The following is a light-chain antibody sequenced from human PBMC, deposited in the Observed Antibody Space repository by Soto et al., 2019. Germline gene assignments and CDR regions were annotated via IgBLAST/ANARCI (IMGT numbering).Light chain of an antibody. CDR1: QSISSW. V-gene: IGKV1-5*01. CDR2: DAS. Sequence: DIQMTQSPSTLSASVGDRVTITCRASQSISSWLAWYQQKPGKAPKLLIYDASSLESGVPSRFSGSGSGTDFTLTISSLQPEDFATYYCQQFKSGTWTFGQGTKVDIK. J-gene: IGKJ1*01. CDR3: QQFKSGTWT.